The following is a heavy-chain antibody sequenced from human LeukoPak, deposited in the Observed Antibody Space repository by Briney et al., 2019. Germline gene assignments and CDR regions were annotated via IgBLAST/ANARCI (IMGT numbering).Heavy chain of an antibody. CDR1: VDSLSNYY. J-gene: IGHJ4*02. CDR2: IYGSGGS. V-gene: IGHV4-4*07. CDR3: AREAETYSSGFYYDQ. D-gene: IGHD5-18*01. Sequence: SETLSLTRTVSVDSLSNYYWSWIRQPAGRGLEWIGRIYGSGGSNYNPSLKSRVSISVDKSKNRFSLNLTSVTAADTAVYYCAREAETYSSGFYYDQWGQGTLVTVSS.